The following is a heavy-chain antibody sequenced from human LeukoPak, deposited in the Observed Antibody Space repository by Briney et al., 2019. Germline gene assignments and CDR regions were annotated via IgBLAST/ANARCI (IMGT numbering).Heavy chain of an antibody. J-gene: IGHJ4*02. CDR2: ISSSSYT. V-gene: IGHV3-21*01. CDR1: GFTFSNFG. CDR3: ARGGHPRY. Sequence: GGSLRLSCAASGFTFSNFGMNWVRQAPGKGLEWVSSISSSSYTYYADSVKDRFTISRDNAKNSLYLQMNSLRVEDTAVYYRARGGHPRYWGQGTLVTVSS.